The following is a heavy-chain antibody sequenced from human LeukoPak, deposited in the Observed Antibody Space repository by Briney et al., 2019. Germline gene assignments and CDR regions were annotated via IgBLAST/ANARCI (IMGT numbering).Heavy chain of an antibody. CDR2: INPNSGGT. CDR1: GYTFTGYY. CDR3: ARPLWFGELSGFDP. Sequence: ASVKVSCKASGYTFTGYYMHWVRQVPGQGLEWMGWINPNSGGTNYAQKFQGRVTMTRDTSISTACMELSRLRSDDTAVYYCARPLWFGELSGFDPWGQGTLVTASS. J-gene: IGHJ5*02. D-gene: IGHD3-10*01. V-gene: IGHV1-2*02.